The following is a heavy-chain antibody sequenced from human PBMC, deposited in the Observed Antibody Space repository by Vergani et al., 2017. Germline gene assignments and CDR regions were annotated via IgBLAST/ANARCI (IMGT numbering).Heavy chain of an antibody. CDR2: IIPILGIA. J-gene: IGHJ2*01. CDR3: ARLGSSWYFDL. Sequence: QVQLVQSGAEVKKPGSSVKVSCKASGGTFSSYAISWVRQAPGQGLEWMGRIIPILGIANYAQKFQGRVTITADKSTSTAYMVLSSLRSEDTAVYYCARLGSSWYFDLWGRGTLVAVSS. D-gene: IGHD6-13*01. V-gene: IGHV1-69*04. CDR1: GGTFSSYA.